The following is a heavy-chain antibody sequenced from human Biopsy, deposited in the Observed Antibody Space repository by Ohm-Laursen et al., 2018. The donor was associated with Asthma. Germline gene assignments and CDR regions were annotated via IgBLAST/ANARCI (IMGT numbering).Heavy chain of an antibody. J-gene: IGHJ1*01. D-gene: IGHD3-3*01. V-gene: IGHV1-69*01. CDR3: ARTFHFWSPYHAEHYQL. CDR2: VIPIYGTT. CDR1: GDILSSFG. Sequence: SSVKVSCNAHGDILSSFGIKWVRKAPGQGLEWMGGVIPIYGTTHTAQKFQGRVTITADESTSTAYMELTSLRKEDTAVYYCARTFHFWSPYHAEHYQLWGQGTLVTVSS.